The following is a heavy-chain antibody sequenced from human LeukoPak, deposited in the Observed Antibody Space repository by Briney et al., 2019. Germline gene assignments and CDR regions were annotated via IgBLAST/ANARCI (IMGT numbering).Heavy chain of an antibody. CDR3: AKLWAGYYFDY. Sequence: GGSLGLSCAASGFTFSSYGMHWVRQAPGKGLEWVAVISYDGSNKYYADSVKGRFTISRDNSKNTLYLQMNSLRAEDTAVYYCAKLWAGYYFDYWGQGTLVTVSS. CDR1: GFTFSSYG. J-gene: IGHJ4*02. D-gene: IGHD3-10*01. CDR2: ISYDGSNK. V-gene: IGHV3-30*18.